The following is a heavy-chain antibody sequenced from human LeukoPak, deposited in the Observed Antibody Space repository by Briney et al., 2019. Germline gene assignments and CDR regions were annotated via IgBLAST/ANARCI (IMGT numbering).Heavy chain of an antibody. V-gene: IGHV1-69*04. Sequence: ASVTVSCKASGGTFSSYAISWVRQAPGQGLEWIGRIIPILGIANYAQKFQGRVTITADKSTSTAYMELSSLRSEDTAVYYCARELNPSPGGYFPIDYWGQGTLVTVSS. CDR1: GGTFSSYA. CDR3: ARELNPSPGGYFPIDY. J-gene: IGHJ4*02. D-gene: IGHD3-9*01. CDR2: IIPILGIA.